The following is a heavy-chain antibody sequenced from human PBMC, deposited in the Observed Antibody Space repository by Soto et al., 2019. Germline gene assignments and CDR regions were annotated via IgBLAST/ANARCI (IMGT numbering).Heavy chain of an antibody. CDR2: IGGRGGST. V-gene: IGHV3-23*01. D-gene: IGHD3-3*01. CDR1: GFSFNSYA. Sequence: EVQLLESGGGLVQPGGSMRLSCAASGFSFNSYAISWVRQAPGKGLEWVSSIGGRGGSTYYADSVKGRFTISRDNSKKTVYLQMNSLRVEDTAVYYCAKQGDYDFWSSSNNWLDPWGQGTLVTVSS. CDR3: AKQGDYDFWSSSNNWLDP. J-gene: IGHJ5*02.